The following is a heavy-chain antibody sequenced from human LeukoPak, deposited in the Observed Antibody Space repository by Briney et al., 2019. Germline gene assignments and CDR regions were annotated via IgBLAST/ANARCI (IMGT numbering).Heavy chain of an antibody. CDR3: AGGSGWLLDS. J-gene: IGHJ4*02. Sequence: GSLRLSCAASGLTLSRFWVAWVRQAPEKGLEWVAIIKQDGSEKYYVDSVRGRFTISRDNAKNSVYLEMNSLRVEDTAVYFCAGGSGWLLDSWGQGTLVTVSS. D-gene: IGHD6-19*01. CDR2: IKQDGSEK. V-gene: IGHV3-7*01. CDR1: GLTLSRFW.